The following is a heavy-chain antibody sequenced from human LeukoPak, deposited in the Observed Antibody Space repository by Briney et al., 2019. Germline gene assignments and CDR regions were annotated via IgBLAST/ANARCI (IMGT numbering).Heavy chain of an antibody. V-gene: IGHV3-53*01. D-gene: IGHD6-13*01. CDR3: ARLIAATGRLYFDY. J-gene: IGHJ4*02. CDR1: GFTVSSSY. CDR2: IYSGGNT. Sequence: PGGSLRLSCPASGFTVSSSYMSWVRQAPGKGLEYVSVIYSGGNTYYAGSVKGRFTISRDNSKNTVYLQMNSLRAEDTAVYYCARLIAATGRLYFDYWGQGTLVTVSS.